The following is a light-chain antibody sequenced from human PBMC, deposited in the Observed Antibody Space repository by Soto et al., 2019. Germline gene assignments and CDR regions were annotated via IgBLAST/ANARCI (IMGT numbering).Light chain of an antibody. CDR3: STFAVSPVI. V-gene: IGLV3-21*02. CDR1: NIGSKS. CDR2: HDS. J-gene: IGLJ2*01. Sequence: SYELTQPPSVSVAPGQTARIICGGNNIGSKSVHWYQQKAGQAPEVVVFHDSDRPSGIPDRFSGSKSGTTASLTVSGLQADDEADYYCSTFAVSPVIFGGGTKLTVL.